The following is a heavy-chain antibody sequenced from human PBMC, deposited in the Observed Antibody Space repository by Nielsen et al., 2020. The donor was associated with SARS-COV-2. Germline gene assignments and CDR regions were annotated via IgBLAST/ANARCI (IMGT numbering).Heavy chain of an antibody. J-gene: IGHJ5*02. D-gene: IGHD2-2*01. Sequence: GESLKISCVASGFNFSKAWMSWVRQAPGKGLEWVGRIKSKIDGGTTDYAAPVKDRFTISRDDSKNTVYLDMSSLRTEDTAVYYFATARYCSRTSCSAVTDMFDPWGQGTQVIVSS. CDR3: ATARYCSRTSCSAVTDMFDP. V-gene: IGHV3-15*01. CDR1: GFNFSKAW. CDR2: IKSKIDGGTT.